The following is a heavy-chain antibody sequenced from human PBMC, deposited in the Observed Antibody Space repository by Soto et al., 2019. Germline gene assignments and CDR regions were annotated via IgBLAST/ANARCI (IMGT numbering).Heavy chain of an antibody. V-gene: IGHV4-34*01. Sequence: SETLSLTCAVYGGSFSGYYWSWIRQPPGKGLEWIGEINHSGSTNYNPSLKSRVTISVDTSKNQFSLKLSSVTAADTAVYYCACPAGTGYYNDFDYWGQGTLVTVSS. CDR1: GGSFSGYY. D-gene: IGHD3-9*01. CDR2: INHSGST. CDR3: ACPAGTGYYNDFDY. J-gene: IGHJ4*02.